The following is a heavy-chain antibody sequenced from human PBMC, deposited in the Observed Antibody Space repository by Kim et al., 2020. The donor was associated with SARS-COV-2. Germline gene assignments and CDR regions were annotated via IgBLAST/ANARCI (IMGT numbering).Heavy chain of an antibody. D-gene: IGHD2-15*01. CDR2: T. CDR3: AKDTGSRSFDY. J-gene: IGHJ4*02. V-gene: IGHV3-23*01. Sequence: TYYADSVKCRFTISRDNSKNTLFLQMNSLRAEDTAIYYCAKDTGSRSFDYWGQGTLLTVSS.